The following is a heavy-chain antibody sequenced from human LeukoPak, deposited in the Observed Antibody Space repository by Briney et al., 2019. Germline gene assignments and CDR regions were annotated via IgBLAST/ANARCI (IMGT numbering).Heavy chain of an antibody. CDR1: GFTFDDYA. J-gene: IGHJ4*02. Sequence: GGSLRLSCAASGFTFDDYAMHWVRQAPGKGLEWVSLISGDGGSTYYADSVKGRFTISRDNSKNSLYLQMSSLRTEDTALYYCAKAPNDYGDYVYYFDYWGQGTLVTVSS. CDR3: AKAPNDYGDYVYYFDY. CDR2: ISGDGGST. V-gene: IGHV3-43*02. D-gene: IGHD4-17*01.